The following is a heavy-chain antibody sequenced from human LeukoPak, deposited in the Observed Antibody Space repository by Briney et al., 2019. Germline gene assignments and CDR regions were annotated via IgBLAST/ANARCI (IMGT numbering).Heavy chain of an antibody. CDR2: ISSSGSTI. D-gene: IGHD6-19*01. Sequence: IRQAPXXGLEWVXYISSSGSTIYYADSVKGRLTISRDNANNSLYLQMNSPRGQDTAVYYCARARPILRYSSGWYDFDYWGQGTLVTVSS. CDR3: ARARPILRYSSGWYDFDY. V-gene: IGHV3-11*01. J-gene: IGHJ4*02.